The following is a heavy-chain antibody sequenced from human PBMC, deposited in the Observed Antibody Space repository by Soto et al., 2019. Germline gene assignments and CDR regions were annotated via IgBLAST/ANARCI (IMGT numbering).Heavy chain of an antibody. J-gene: IGHJ6*02. V-gene: IGHV1-18*01. D-gene: IGHD2-2*01. CDR2: ISAHNGDT. CDR1: GYTFTSYG. CDR3: ASSCISTSCPSFYYYYGLDA. Sequence: GASVKVSCKASGYTFTSYGITWVRQAPGQGLEWMGWISAHNGDTNYAHKFQGRVTMTTDTSTSTAYMELRSLRSDDTAVYYCASSCISTSCPSFYYYYGLDAWGQGTTVTVSS.